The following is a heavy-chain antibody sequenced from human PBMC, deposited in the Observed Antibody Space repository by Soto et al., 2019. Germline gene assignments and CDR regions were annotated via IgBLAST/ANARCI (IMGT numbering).Heavy chain of an antibody. CDR2: IDGSGGTT. J-gene: IGHJ5*02. V-gene: IGHV3-23*01. CDR1: GFPLSSTD. Sequence: PGGSLRLSCAASGFPLSSTDMTWVRQAPGKGLEWVSTIDGSGGTTYYADSVKGRFTISRDNSINTVFLQMNSLRADDTALYFCAKNSGWFNTWGQGALVTVSS. D-gene: IGHD3-10*01. CDR3: AKNSGWFNT.